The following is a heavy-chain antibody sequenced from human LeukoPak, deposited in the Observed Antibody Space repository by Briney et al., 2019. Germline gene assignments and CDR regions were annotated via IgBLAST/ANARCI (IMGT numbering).Heavy chain of an antibody. V-gene: IGHV1-2*06. D-gene: IGHD5-24*01. Sequence: GASVKVSCKASGYTFTGYYMHWVRQAPGQGLEWMGRINPNSGGTNYAQKFQGRVTMTRDTSISTAYMELRSLRSDDTAVYYCARGEMATIIFRFDYWGQGTLVTVSS. CDR3: ARGEMATIIFRFDY. J-gene: IGHJ4*02. CDR1: GYTFTGYY. CDR2: INPNSGGT.